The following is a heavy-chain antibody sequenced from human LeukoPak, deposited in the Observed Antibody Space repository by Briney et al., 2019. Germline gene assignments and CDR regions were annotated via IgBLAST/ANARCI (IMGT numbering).Heavy chain of an antibody. CDR2: INPSGGST. Sequence: ASVKVSCKASGYTFTSYAMNWVRQAPGQGLEWMGIINPSGGSTSYAQKFQGRVTMTRDTSTSTVYMELSSLRSEDTAVYYCAGGGPDPTVLNYYYYGMDVWGQGTTVTVSS. CDR3: AGGGPDPTVLNYYYYGMDV. D-gene: IGHD4-23*01. CDR1: GYTFTSYA. V-gene: IGHV1-46*01. J-gene: IGHJ6*02.